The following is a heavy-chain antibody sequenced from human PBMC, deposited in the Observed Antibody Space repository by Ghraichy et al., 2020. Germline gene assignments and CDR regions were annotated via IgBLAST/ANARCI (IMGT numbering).Heavy chain of an antibody. J-gene: IGHJ5*02. D-gene: IGHD6-13*01. Sequence: SETLSLTCTVSGGSISSSTYFWAWIRQPPGKGLEWLVSIYNTENTYYTPSLKSGVSISADTSKNPFSLKRGSVTAAATAVYYCARPYSSSRNWFDPWGPGTLGTVYS. CDR3: ARPYSSSRNWFDP. CDR2: IYNTENT. V-gene: IGHV4-39*01. CDR1: GGSISSSTYF.